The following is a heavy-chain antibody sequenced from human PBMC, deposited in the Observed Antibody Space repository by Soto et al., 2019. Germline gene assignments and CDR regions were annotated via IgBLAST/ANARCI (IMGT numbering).Heavy chain of an antibody. D-gene: IGHD3-9*01. Sequence: EVQLLESGGGLVQPGGSLRLSCAASGFTFSSYAMSWVRQAPGKGLEWVSAISGSGGSTYYADSVKGRFTISRDNSKNTLYLQMNSLRAEDTAVYYCAKVLKGYDILTGHYYYFDYWGQGTLVIVSS. CDR1: GFTFSSYA. J-gene: IGHJ4*02. CDR3: AKVLKGYDILTGHYYYFDY. CDR2: ISGSGGST. V-gene: IGHV3-23*01.